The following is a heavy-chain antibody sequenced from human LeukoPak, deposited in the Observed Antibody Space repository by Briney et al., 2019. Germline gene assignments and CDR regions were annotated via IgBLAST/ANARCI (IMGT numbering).Heavy chain of an antibody. J-gene: IGHJ4*02. CDR3: AKGQRWESPHYLDS. CDR1: GFTFSSSA. V-gene: IGHV3-23*01. D-gene: IGHD1-26*01. CDR2: ISASGGST. Sequence: GGSLRLSCAASGFTFSSSAMSWVRQVPGKGLEWVSGISASGGSTSYADSVRGRFTISRDNSKNALYVQMNSLRDEDTAVYYCAKGQRWESPHYLDSWGQGTLVTVSS.